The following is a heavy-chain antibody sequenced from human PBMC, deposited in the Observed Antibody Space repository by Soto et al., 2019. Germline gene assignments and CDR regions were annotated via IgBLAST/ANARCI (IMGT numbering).Heavy chain of an antibody. D-gene: IGHD6-13*01. CDR2: ISYDGSNK. CDR1: GFTFSSYG. CDR3: AKGGHGTPFDY. Sequence: PGGSLRLCCAASGFTFSSYGMHWVRQAPGKGLEWVAVISYDGSNKYYADSVKGRFTISRDNSKNTLYLQMNSLRAEDTAVYYCAKGGHGTPFDYWGQGTLVTVSS. V-gene: IGHV3-30*18. J-gene: IGHJ4*02.